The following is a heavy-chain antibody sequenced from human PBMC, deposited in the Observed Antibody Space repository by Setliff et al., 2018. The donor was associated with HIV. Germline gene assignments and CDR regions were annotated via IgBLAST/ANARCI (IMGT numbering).Heavy chain of an antibody. V-gene: IGHV3-73*01. CDR2: IRSKADKYAT. CDR1: GFTFSGAE. Sequence: SGGSLRLSCAASGFTFSGAEIHWVRQASGKGLEWVGHIRSKADKYATEYGASAKGRFIISRDDSKKTAYLQMSSLKTEDTAMYYCILPCTSGWHNWLDPWGQGTLVTVSS. CDR3: ILPCTSGWHNWLDP. D-gene: IGHD6-19*01. J-gene: IGHJ5*02.